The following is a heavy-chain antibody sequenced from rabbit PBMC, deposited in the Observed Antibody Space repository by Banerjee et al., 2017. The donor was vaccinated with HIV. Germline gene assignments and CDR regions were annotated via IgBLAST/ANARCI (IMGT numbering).Heavy chain of an antibody. V-gene: IGHV1S7*01. D-gene: IGHD8-1*01. CDR1: GIDLSSHY. CDR3: VRAGSSYYTNHYFNL. CDR2: IDPVFDTT. Sequence: QLKESGGGLVQPGGSLTLSCTASGIDLSSHYMSWVRQAPGKGLEWIGYIDPVFDTTYYASWVNGRFTISSHNAQNTLYLQLNSLTAADTATYFCVRAGSSYYTNHYFNLWGQGTLVTVS. J-gene: IGHJ4*01.